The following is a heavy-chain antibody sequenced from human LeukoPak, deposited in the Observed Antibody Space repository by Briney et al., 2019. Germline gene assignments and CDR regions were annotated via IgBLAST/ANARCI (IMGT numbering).Heavy chain of an antibody. D-gene: IGHD6-13*01. J-gene: IGHJ3*02. V-gene: IGHV1-2*06. CDR3: ARDIAADAFDI. Sequence: ASVKVSCKASGYTFTGYYMHWVRQAPGQGLEWMGRINPNSGGTNYAQKFQGRVTMTRGTSISTAYMELSRLRSDDTAVYYCARDIAADAFDIWGQGTMVTVSS. CDR1: GYTFTGYY. CDR2: INPNSGGT.